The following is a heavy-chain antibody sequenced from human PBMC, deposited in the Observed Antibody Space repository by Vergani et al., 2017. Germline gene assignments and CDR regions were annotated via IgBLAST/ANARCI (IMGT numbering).Heavy chain of an antibody. CDR2: IHTSVST. D-gene: IGHD2-2*01. Sequence: QVQLQESGPGLVKPSQTLSLTCTVSGGSINSHNYYWSWIRQPAGKGLEWIGRIHTSVSTNYNPSLKSRVTMSEDKSKNQLSLNLTSVTAADTTVYFCARGSCLCGSRNRPLADYWVQGILVTVSS. CDR1: GGSINSHNYY. J-gene: IGHJ4*02. CDR3: ARGSCLCGSRNRPLADY. V-gene: IGHV4-61*02.